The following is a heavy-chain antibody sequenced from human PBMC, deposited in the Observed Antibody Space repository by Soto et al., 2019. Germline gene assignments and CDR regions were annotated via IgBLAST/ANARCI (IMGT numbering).Heavy chain of an antibody. D-gene: IGHD2-21*01. CDR1: GFSVSTNF. CDR3: ARQCDGDCSNAFPL. V-gene: IGHV3-66*04. J-gene: IGHJ3*01. Sequence: EQLVESGGGLVRPGGSLRLSCAVSGFSVSTNFMNWVRQAPGREPPWVAVLYPGPGTYYADSVQGRFIISRDDSTNTLFLHLTIMRAEDTAVYYCARQCDGDCSNAFPLWGQGTMVTVSS. CDR2: LYPGPGT.